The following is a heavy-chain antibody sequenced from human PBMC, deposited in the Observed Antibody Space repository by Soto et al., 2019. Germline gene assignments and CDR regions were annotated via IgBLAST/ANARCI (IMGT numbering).Heavy chain of an antibody. Sequence: QVQVAQSGAEERKPGASVKVSCEATGYTFTAYAMHWVRQAPGQRLEWMGWINPANGNTKYSQKFQGRLTITSDTSANTVYMELNSLTSEDTAMYYCTRSAISPYGGLIGPFDYWGQGNLVTVSS. CDR2: INPANGNT. V-gene: IGHV1-3*05. CDR1: GYTFTAYA. D-gene: IGHD3-16*02. CDR3: TRSAISPYGGLIGPFDY. J-gene: IGHJ4*02.